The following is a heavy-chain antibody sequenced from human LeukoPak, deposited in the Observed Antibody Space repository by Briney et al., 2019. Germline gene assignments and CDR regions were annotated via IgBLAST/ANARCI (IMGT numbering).Heavy chain of an antibody. CDR2: ISAYNGNT. D-gene: IGHD2-15*01. CDR3: ARDPVHCSGGSCYGGVPYYFDY. CDR1: GYTFTSYG. V-gene: IGHV1-18*01. J-gene: IGHJ4*02. Sequence: GASVKVSCKASGYTFTSYGISWVRQAPRQGLEWMGWISAYNGNTNYAQKLQGRVTMTTDTSTSTAYMELRSLRSDDTAVYYCARDPVHCSGGSCYGGVPYYFDYWGQGTLVTVSS.